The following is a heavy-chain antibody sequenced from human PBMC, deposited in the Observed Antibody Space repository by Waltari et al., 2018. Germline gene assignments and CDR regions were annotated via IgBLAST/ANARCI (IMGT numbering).Heavy chain of an antibody. CDR1: GFTIRSDY. CDR2: FYRGGGT. Sequence: EVQLVQSGGGSVQPGGSLSLSCAASGFTIRSDYMTWVRQAPGKGLEWVSGFYRGGGTYYAESVKGRFIISRDDSKNTLYLQMNSLRPEDTAVYYCAKSESGYYDAFDVWGQGTMVTVSS. J-gene: IGHJ3*01. V-gene: IGHV3-66*02. D-gene: IGHD3-3*01. CDR3: AKSESGYYDAFDV.